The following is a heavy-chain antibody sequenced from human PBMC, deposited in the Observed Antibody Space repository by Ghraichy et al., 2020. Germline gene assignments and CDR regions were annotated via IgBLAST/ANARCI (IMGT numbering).Heavy chain of an antibody. CDR3: ARGYSSGWRIYWFDP. V-gene: IGHV1-2*02. CDR1: GYTFTGYY. Sequence: ASVKVSCKASGYTFTGYYMHWVRQAPGQGLEWMGWINPNSGGTNYAQKFQGRVTMTRDTSISTAYMELSRLRSDDTAVYYCARGYSSGWRIYWFDPWGQGTLVTVSS. J-gene: IGHJ5*02. CDR2: INPNSGGT. D-gene: IGHD6-19*01.